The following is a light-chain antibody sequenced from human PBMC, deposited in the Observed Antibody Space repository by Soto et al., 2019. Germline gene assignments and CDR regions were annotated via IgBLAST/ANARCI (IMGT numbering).Light chain of an antibody. CDR1: QSISSY. CDR2: AAS. Sequence: DIQMTQSPSSLSASVGDRVTITCRASQSISSYLNWYQQKPGKAPKLLIYAASSLQSGVPSRFSGSGSGTDFTLTIRSLQPEDFATYDCQQSYQYAFGQGTKLEIK. V-gene: IGKV1-39*01. CDR3: QQSYQYA. J-gene: IGKJ2*01.